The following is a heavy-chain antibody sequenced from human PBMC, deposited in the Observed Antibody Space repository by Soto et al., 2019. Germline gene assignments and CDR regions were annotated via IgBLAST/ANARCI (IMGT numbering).Heavy chain of an antibody. CDR3: AKDYGSRDGYNPFDY. J-gene: IGHJ4*02. CDR1: GFTFTSYA. D-gene: IGHD5-12*01. CDR2: ISGSGSST. V-gene: IGHV3-23*01. Sequence: GGSLRLSCAASGFTFTSYAMNWVRQAPGKGLEWVSVISGSGSSTFYADSVKGRFTISRDNSKNTLFLQMNSLRAEDTAVYYCAKDYGSRDGYNPFDYWGQGTRVTVSS.